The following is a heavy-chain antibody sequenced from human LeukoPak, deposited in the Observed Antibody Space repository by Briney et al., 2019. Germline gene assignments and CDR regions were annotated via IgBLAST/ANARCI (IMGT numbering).Heavy chain of an antibody. J-gene: IGHJ4*02. CDR3: ARDPIWFGEILGLALDY. CDR2: INPNSGGT. V-gene: IGHV1-2*02. CDR1: GYTFTCYY. Sequence: ASVKVSCKASGYTFTCYYMHWVRQAPGQGLEWMGWINPNSGGTNYAQKFQGRVTMTRDTSISTAYMELSRLRSDDTAVYYCARDPIWFGEILGLALDYWGQGTLVTVSS. D-gene: IGHD3-10*01.